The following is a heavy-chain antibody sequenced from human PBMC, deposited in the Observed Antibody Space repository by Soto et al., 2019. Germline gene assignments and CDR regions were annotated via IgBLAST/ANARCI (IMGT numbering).Heavy chain of an antibody. CDR1: GYTFTSYD. Sequence: QVQLVQSGAEVKKPGASVKVSCKASGYTFTSYDINWVRQATGQGLEWMGWMNPNSGNTGYAQKFQGRVTMTRNTXIXTXSMELSSLRSEDTAVYYCARGMYSSSWYYYYYGMDVWGQGTTVTVSS. D-gene: IGHD6-13*01. J-gene: IGHJ6*02. CDR2: MNPNSGNT. V-gene: IGHV1-8*01. CDR3: ARGMYSSSWYYYYYGMDV.